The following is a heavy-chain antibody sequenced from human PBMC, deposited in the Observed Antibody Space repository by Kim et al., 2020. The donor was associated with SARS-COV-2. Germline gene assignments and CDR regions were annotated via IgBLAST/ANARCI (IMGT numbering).Heavy chain of an antibody. CDR3: AKHLTPSQRIAAGEIPWARNWFDP. CDR1: GFTFSSYA. Sequence: GGSLRLSCAASGFTFSSYAMSWVRQAPGKGLEWVSAISGSGGSTYYADSVKGRFTISRDNSKNTLYLQMNSLRAEDTAVYYCAKHLTPSQRIAAGEIPWARNWFDPWGQGTLVTVSS. J-gene: IGHJ5*02. D-gene: IGHD6-13*01. V-gene: IGHV3-23*01. CDR2: ISGSGGST.